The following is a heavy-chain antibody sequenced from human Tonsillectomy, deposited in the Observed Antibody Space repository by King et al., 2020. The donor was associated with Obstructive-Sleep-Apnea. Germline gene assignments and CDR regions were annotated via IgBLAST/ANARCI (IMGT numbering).Heavy chain of an antibody. CDR1: GYTFTSYG. D-gene: IGHD3-3*01. V-gene: IGHV1-18*04. CDR3: ARDFPTLFVVDYYGMDV. CDR2: ISAYNGNT. Sequence: QLVQSGAEVKKPGASVKVSCKASGYTFTSYGISWVRQAPGQGLEWMGWISAYNGNTNYAQKLQGRVTMTTDTSTSPAYMEQRSLRTDDTAVYYCARDFPTLFVVDYYGMDVWGQGTTVTVSS. J-gene: IGHJ6*02.